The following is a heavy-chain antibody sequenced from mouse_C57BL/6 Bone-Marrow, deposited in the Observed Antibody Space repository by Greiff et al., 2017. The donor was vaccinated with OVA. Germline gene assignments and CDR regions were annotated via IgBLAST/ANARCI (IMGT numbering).Heavy chain of an antibody. D-gene: IGHD1-2*01. CDR3: ARHRLQALAWFAY. V-gene: IGHV5-6*01. J-gene: IGHJ3*01. CDR1: GFTFSSYG. CDR2: ISSGGSYT. Sequence: EVMLVESGGDLVKPGGSLKLSCAASGFTFSSYGMSWVRQTPDKRLEWVATISSGGSYTFYPDSVKGRFTISRDNATNTLYLKMSSLKSEETAMYYCARHRLQALAWFAYWGQGTLVTVSA.